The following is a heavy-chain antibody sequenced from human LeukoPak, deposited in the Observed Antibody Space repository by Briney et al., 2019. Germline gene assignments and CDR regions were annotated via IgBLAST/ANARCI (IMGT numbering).Heavy chain of an antibody. CDR1: GGSISSSSYY. J-gene: IGHJ4*02. Sequence: SETLSLTCTVSGGSISSSSYYWGWIRQPPGKGLEWIGSIYYSGSTYYNPSLKSRVTISVDTSKNQFSLKLSSVTAADTAVYYCARGRRHIAAAVQPGDYWGQGTLVTVSS. D-gene: IGHD6-13*01. CDR2: IYYSGST. CDR3: ARGRRHIAAAVQPGDY. V-gene: IGHV4-39*07.